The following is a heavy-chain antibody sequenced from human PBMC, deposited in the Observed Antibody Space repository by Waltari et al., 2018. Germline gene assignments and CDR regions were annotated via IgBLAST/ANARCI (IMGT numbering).Heavy chain of an antibody. CDR2: IRYDGSNK. J-gene: IGHJ2*01. V-gene: IGHV3-30*02. CDR1: GFTFSTYG. CDR3: ANTHRASIRAPFDL. Sequence: QVQLVESGGGVVQPGGSLRLSCAAPGFTFSTYGMHWIRPTPGKGLAWVAFIRYDGSNKYYADSVKGRFTISRDNSKNTLYLQMNSLRAEDTAVYYCANTHRASIRAPFDLWGRGTLVTVSS.